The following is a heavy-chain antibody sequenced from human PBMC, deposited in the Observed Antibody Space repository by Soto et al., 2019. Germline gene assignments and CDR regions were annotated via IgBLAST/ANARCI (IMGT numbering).Heavy chain of an antibody. CDR2: ISGSGGST. V-gene: IGHV3-23*01. J-gene: IGHJ4*02. CDR1: GFTFSSYA. D-gene: IGHD3-22*01. Sequence: GGSLRLSCAASGFTFSSYAMSWVRQAPGKGLEWVSAISGSGGSTYYADSVKGRFTISRDNSKNTLYLQMNSLRAEDTAVYYCAKRGGYYDSSGYLDFDYWGQGTLVTVSS. CDR3: AKRGGYYDSSGYLDFDY.